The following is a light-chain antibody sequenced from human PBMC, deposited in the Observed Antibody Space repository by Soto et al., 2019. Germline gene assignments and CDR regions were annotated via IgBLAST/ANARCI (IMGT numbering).Light chain of an antibody. CDR1: SGSIASNY. Sequence: NFMLTQPHSVSESPGKTVTISCTGSSGSIASNYVQWYQQRPGSAPTTVIYEDNQRPSGVPDRFSGSIDSSSNSASLTISGLKTDDGADYCCQSYDSSNGGLVFGGGTEPTVL. CDR2: EDN. V-gene: IGLV6-57*02. J-gene: IGLJ2*01. CDR3: QSYDSSNGGLV.